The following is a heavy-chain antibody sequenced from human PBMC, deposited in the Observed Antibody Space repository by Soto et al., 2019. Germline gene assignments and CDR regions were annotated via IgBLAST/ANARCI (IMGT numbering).Heavy chain of an antibody. Sequence: QEQLQEWGPGLVKPSETLSLTCTVSGGSITNYYCSWFRQPPGKGLEWIGYIQYNGYSAYNLSLNRRVTMSRDTSKTQSSLMVESVTATDTAVYYCARHGFGRLHGLVDVWGQGTMVIVSS. CDR3: ARHGFGRLHGLVDV. D-gene: IGHD3-10*01. V-gene: IGHV4-59*08. CDR1: GGSITNYY. J-gene: IGHJ6*02. CDR2: IQYNGYS.